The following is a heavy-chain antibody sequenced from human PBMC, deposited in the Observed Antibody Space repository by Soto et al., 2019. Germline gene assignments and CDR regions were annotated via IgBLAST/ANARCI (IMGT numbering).Heavy chain of an antibody. CDR2: ISASTGNT. CDR1: GFIFSNYA. CDR3: AKASHGYNRGYFDY. J-gene: IGHJ4*02. V-gene: IGHV3-23*01. D-gene: IGHD5-12*01. Sequence: EVQLLESGGGLVQPGGSLRLSCTASGFIFSNYAMSWVRQAPGKGLEWVSAISASTGNTYYADSVRGRFTISRDNTKNTLYLQMNSLRADDTAVYYCAKASHGYNRGYFDYWGQGTLVTVSS.